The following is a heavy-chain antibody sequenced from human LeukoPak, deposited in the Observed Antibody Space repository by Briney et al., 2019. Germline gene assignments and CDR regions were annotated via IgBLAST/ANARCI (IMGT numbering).Heavy chain of an antibody. J-gene: IGHJ4*02. Sequence: GESLQISCKGSGYSFTSYWIGWVRQMPGKGLEWMGIIYPGDSDTRYSPSFQGQVTISADKSISTAYLQWSSLKASDTAMYYCARPRAPGIAAALFDYWGQGTLVTVSS. CDR2: IYPGDSDT. V-gene: IGHV5-51*01. CDR1: GYSFTSYW. D-gene: IGHD6-13*01. CDR3: ARPRAPGIAAALFDY.